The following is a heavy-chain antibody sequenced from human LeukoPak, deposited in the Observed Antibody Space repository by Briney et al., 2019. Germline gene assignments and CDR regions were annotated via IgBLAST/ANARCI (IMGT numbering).Heavy chain of an antibody. CDR3: ARSAGSSSNWEFDF. CDR2: IYSGDSDP. Sequence: GESLKISCETSGYKLTSYWIGWVRQMPGKGLEWMGIIYSGDSDPRYSPSFQGQVTISIDKSITTAYLQWSSLKASDTAMYYCARSAGSSSNWEFDFWGQGTLVTVSS. J-gene: IGHJ4*02. CDR1: GYKLTSYW. V-gene: IGHV5-51*01. D-gene: IGHD6-13*01.